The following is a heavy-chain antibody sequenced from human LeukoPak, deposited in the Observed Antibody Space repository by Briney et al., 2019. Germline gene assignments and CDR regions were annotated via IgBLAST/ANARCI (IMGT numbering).Heavy chain of an antibody. CDR3: ARDFRYSSGWYAWGAFDI. V-gene: IGHV3-66*01. J-gene: IGHJ3*02. Sequence: GGSLRLSCAASGFTVSSNYMSWVRQAPGKGLEWVPVIYSGGSTYYADSVKGRFTISRDNSKNTLYLQMNSLRAEDTAVYYCARDFRYSSGWYAWGAFDIWGQGTMVTVSS. CDR2: IYSGGST. CDR1: GFTVSSNY. D-gene: IGHD6-19*01.